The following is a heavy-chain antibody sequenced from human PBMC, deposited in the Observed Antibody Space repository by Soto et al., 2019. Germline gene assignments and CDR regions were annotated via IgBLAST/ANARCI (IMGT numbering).Heavy chain of an antibody. Sequence: GGSLRLACAASGFTFSSYGMHWVRQAPGKGLEWVAVISYDGSNKYYADSVKGRFTISRDNSKNTLYLQMNSLRAEDTAAYYCAKDQGDGYNYSDYWGQGTLVTVSS. CDR2: ISYDGSNK. V-gene: IGHV3-30*18. D-gene: IGHD5-12*01. J-gene: IGHJ4*02. CDR3: AKDQGDGYNYSDY. CDR1: GFTFSSYG.